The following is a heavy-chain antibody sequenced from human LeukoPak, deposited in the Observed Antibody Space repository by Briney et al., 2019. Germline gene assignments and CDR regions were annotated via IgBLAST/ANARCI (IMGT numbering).Heavy chain of an antibody. Sequence: TGGTLRLSCAASGFGFSSYGMSWVRQAPGKGLEWVSSISASGGSTYYADSVKGHFTISRDNSKNTLYLQMNSLRAEDTAVYYCAKEGDYCSSTICYADYWGQGTLVTVSS. D-gene: IGHD2-2*01. CDR1: GFGFSSYG. J-gene: IGHJ4*02. CDR2: ISASGGST. V-gene: IGHV3-23*01. CDR3: AKEGDYCSSTICYADY.